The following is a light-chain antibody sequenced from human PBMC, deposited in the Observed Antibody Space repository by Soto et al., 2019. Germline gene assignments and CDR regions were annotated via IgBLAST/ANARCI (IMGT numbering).Light chain of an antibody. V-gene: IGKV1-5*01. Sequence: DIQMTQSASTLSASVGDRVTITCRASQSISSWLAWYQQKPGKAPKLLIYDASSLESGVPSRFSGSGSGTDFTLTISSLQPADFATYYCQQYNSYPFTFGPGTKVDIK. CDR3: QQYNSYPFT. CDR2: DAS. J-gene: IGKJ3*01. CDR1: QSISSW.